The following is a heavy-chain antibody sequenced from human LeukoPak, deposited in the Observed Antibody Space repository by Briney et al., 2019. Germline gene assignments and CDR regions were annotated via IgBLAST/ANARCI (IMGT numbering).Heavy chain of an antibody. V-gene: IGHV3-53*01. CDR1: GFAVSSHY. D-gene: IGHD3-10*01. CDR3: ARGGWYYYGSGSPDAFDI. J-gene: IGHJ3*02. Sequence: GGSLRLSCAASGFAVSSHYMSWVRQPPGKGLGWVSVIYTGDQTYYADSVKGRFTISKDNSKDTVYLQMNSLGAEDTAVYYCARGGWYYYGSGSPDAFDIWGQGTMVTVSP. CDR2: IYTGDQT.